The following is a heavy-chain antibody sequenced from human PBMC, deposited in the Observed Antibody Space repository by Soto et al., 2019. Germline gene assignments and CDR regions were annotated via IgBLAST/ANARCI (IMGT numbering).Heavy chain of an antibody. Sequence: GGSLRLSCAASGFPFSNYGMSLVRQAPGKGVEWVSAISGSGGDTNYADSGKGRFTISRDNSKSTLCLQMNSLRAEDTAVYYCAKERAPGYSSSSLWMSEYWGQGTLVTVSS. V-gene: IGHV3-23*01. CDR1: GFPFSNYG. D-gene: IGHD6-13*01. J-gene: IGHJ4*02. CDR2: ISGSGGDT. CDR3: AKERAPGYSSSSLWMSEY.